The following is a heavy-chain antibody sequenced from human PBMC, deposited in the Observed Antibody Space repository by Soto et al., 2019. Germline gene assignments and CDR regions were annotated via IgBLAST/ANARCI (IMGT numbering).Heavy chain of an antibody. CDR1: GFNFISYA. CDR2: ISGSGGSA. J-gene: IGHJ5*02. V-gene: IGHV3-23*01. Sequence: GGSLRLSCAAAGFNFISYAMSRIRQTPGKGLEWVSAISGSGGSAYYADSVKGRFTISRDNSKNTLYLQMNSLRAEDTAIYYCAKASVSFFWSGYSLYNWFDPWGQGTLVTVSS. CDR3: AKASVSFFWSGYSLYNWFDP. D-gene: IGHD3-3*01.